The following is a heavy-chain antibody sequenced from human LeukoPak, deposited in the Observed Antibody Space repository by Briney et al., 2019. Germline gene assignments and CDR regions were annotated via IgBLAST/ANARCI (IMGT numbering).Heavy chain of an antibody. CDR2: IIPIFGTA. Sequence: SVKVSCKASGGTFSSYAISWVRQAPGQGLEWMGGIIPIFGTANYAQKFQGRVTITTDESTSTAYMELSSLRSEDTAVYYCASCSSTSCYSSSWPYWGQGTLVTVSS. V-gene: IGHV1-69*05. CDR3: ASCSSTSCYSSSWPY. J-gene: IGHJ4*02. CDR1: GGTFSSYA. D-gene: IGHD2-2*02.